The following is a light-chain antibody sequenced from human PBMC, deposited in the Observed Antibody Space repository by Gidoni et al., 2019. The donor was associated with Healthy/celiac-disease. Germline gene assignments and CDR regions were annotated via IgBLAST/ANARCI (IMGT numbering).Light chain of an antibody. V-gene: IGLV1-44*01. Sequence: QSVLTQPPSASGTPGQRVTIPCSGSSTNIGSNTVNWYQQLPGTAPKLLIYSNNQRPSGVPDRFSGSNSGTSASLAISGLQSEDEADYYCAAWDDSLRRVVFGGGTKLTVL. J-gene: IGLJ2*01. CDR3: AAWDDSLRRVV. CDR2: SNN. CDR1: STNIGSNT.